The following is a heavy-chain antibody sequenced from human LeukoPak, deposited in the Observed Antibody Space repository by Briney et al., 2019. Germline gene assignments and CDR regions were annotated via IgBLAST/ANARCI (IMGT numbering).Heavy chain of an antibody. J-gene: IGHJ4*02. V-gene: IGHV1-18*01. Sequence: KPGASVKVSCKASGYTFSSFGFMWVRQAPGQGLDWMGWISVYNGDTRYAQKFQGRVTMTTDTSTSTAYMELWSLTSDDTAVYYCARDGGDLLRVDYWGQGTQVTVSS. CDR2: ISVYNGDT. D-gene: IGHD1-26*01. CDR1: GYTFSSFG. CDR3: ARDGGDLLRVDY.